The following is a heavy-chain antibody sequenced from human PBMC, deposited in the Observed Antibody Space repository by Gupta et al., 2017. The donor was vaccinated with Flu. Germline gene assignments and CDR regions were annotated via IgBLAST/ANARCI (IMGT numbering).Heavy chain of an antibody. Sequence: QVQLVQSGAEVKKPGSSVKVSCKASGGTFSSYTISWVRQAPGQGLEWMGRIIPILGIANYAQKFQGRVTITADKFTSTAYMELSSLRSEDTAVYYCARSPDEAYSYGYDYWGQGTLVTVSS. CDR2: IIPILGIA. D-gene: IGHD5-18*01. J-gene: IGHJ4*02. CDR3: ARSPDEAYSYGYDY. CDR1: GGTFSSYT. V-gene: IGHV1-69*02.